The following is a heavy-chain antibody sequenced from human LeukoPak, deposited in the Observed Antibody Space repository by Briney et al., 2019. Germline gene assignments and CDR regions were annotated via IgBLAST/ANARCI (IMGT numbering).Heavy chain of an antibody. CDR2: IIPIFGTA. J-gene: IGHJ3*02. D-gene: IGHD3-22*01. CDR1: GGTFSSYA. V-gene: IGHV1-69*06. CDR3: ARADAYYDSSGHILSADAFDI. Sequence: ASVKVSCKASGGTFSSYAISWVRQAPGQGLEWMGGIIPIFGTANYAQKFQGRVTITADKSTSTAYMELSSLRSEDTAVYYCARADAYYDSSGHILSADAFDIWGQGTMVTVSS.